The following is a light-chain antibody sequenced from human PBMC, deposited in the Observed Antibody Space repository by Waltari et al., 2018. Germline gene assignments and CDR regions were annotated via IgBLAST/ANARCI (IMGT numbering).Light chain of an antibody. CDR1: QTVSSD. J-gene: IGKJ1*01. V-gene: IGKV3-15*01. CDR3: QQYNNWPPWT. CDR2: GAA. Sequence: EIVMTQSPATLSVSPGERATLSCRASQTVSSDLAGYQQKPGQAPRRLIYGAATRSAGIPPRFSGSGSWTEFTLTISSLQSEDFAVYYCQQYNNWPPWTFDQGTKVEIK.